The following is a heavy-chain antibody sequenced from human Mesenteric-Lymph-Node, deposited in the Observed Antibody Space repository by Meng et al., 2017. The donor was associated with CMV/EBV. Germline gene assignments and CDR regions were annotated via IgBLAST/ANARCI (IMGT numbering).Heavy chain of an antibody. CDR1: GYTFTSYY. Sequence: ASVKVSCKASGYTFTSYYMHWVRQAPGQGLEWMGIINPSGGSTSDAQKFQGRVNMTRDTSTSTVYMELNSLRSKDTAVYYCARANSSSQIYYYYGMDVWGQGTTVTVSS. J-gene: IGHJ6*02. V-gene: IGHV1-46*01. D-gene: IGHD6-13*01. CDR2: INPSGGST. CDR3: ARANSSSQIYYYYGMDV.